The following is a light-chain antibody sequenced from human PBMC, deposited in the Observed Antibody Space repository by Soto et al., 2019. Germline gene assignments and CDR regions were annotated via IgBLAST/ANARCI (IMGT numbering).Light chain of an antibody. CDR1: QSISSW. Sequence: DIQMTQSPSTLSASVGDRVTITCRASQSISSWLAWYQQKPGKAPKLLIYDASSLESGVPSSFSGSGSGTEFTLTISSLQPDDFATYYCQQYNSYSYTFGQGTKLESK. J-gene: IGKJ2*01. V-gene: IGKV1-5*01. CDR3: QQYNSYSYT. CDR2: DAS.